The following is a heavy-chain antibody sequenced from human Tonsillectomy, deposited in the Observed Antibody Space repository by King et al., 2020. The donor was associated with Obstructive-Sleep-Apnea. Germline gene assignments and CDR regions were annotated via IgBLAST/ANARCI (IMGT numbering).Heavy chain of an antibody. CDR1: GDSISSNNYY. V-gene: IGHV4-39*07. CDR2: IFHSGSA. J-gene: IGHJ4*02. D-gene: IGHD3-3*01. Sequence: LQLQESGPGLVRPSETLSLTCTVSGDSISSNNYYWGWLRQPPGKGLEWIGSIFHSGSAFYNPSLKSRVTISVDSSKNQLSLKVNSVTAPDTAFYYCAKDPRTSDDFWNDFFYFDHWGQGAQVTVSS. CDR3: AKDPRTSDDFWNDFFYFDH.